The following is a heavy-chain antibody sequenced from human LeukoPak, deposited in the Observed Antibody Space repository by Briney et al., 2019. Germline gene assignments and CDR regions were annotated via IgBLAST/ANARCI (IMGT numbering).Heavy chain of an antibody. D-gene: IGHD3-3*01. CDR3: FGTNYDSWSGYYLPRFDY. V-gene: IGHV3-23*01. J-gene: IGHJ4*02. CDR1: GFTFSSYS. CDR2: ISGSGVST. Sequence: GGSLRLSCAASGFTFSSYSMSWVRQAPGKGLEWVSAISGSGVSTYYADSVKGRFTISRDNAKNTLYLLLKSLISEDTAVDCRFGTNYDSWSGYYLPRFDYWGQGTLVTVSS.